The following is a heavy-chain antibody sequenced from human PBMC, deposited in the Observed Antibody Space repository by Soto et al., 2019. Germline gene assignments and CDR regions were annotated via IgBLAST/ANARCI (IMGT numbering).Heavy chain of an antibody. CDR2: IFYSGDT. V-gene: IGHV4-31*03. J-gene: IGHJ4*02. CDR3: ARDKITGLFDY. Sequence: SETLSLTCSVSGDSISTNAYYWTWIRQHPAKGLEWLGYIFYSGDTYYNPSLKSRVAISVDTPKNQFSLKLTSVTAADTAVYYCARDKITGLFDYWGQGTLVTVSS. D-gene: IGHD2-8*02. CDR1: GDSISTNAYY.